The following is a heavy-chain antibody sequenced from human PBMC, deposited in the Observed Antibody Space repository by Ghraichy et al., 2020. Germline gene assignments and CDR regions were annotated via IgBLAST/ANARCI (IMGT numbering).Heavy chain of an antibody. Sequence: GGSLRLSCAASGFIFSTYAMSWVRQAPGKGLEWVSAISGSGVNTYYADSVKGRFTISRDNSKNTLYLQMNSLRAEDTAVYYCAKVLSGGGNSYYSYFHHWGQGTLVTVSS. CDR2: ISGSGVNT. CDR1: GFIFSTYA. J-gene: IGHJ1*01. V-gene: IGHV3-23*01. CDR3: AKVLSGGGNSYYSYFHH. D-gene: IGHD4-23*01.